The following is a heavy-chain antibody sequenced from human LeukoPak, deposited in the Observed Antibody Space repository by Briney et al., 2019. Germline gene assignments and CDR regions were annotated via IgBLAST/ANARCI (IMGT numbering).Heavy chain of an antibody. CDR2: IRYDGNNK. CDR3: AKDRLAHCSSTSCFYFDY. D-gene: IGHD2-2*01. CDR1: GFTFSSYG. J-gene: IGHJ4*02. V-gene: IGHV3-30*02. Sequence: GGSLRLSCAASGFTFSSYGMHWVRQAPGKGLEWVAFIRYDGNNKYYADSVKGRFTISRDNSKNTLYLQMNSLRAEDTAVYYCAKDRLAHCSSTSCFYFDYWGQGTLVTVSS.